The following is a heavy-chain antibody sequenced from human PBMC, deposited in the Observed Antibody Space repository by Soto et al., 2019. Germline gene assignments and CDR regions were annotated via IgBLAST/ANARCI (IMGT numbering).Heavy chain of an antibody. D-gene: IGHD2-8*01. CDR1: GYTFSRYG. J-gene: IGHJ6*02. CDR3: AKNGQPPYYYYGMDV. V-gene: IGHV1-18*01. CDR2: ISGYNGDT. Sequence: QGQLVQFGPEVKKPGASVKVSCKTSGYTFSRYGISWVRQAPGQGLEWMGWISGYNGDTNYAQKVQGRVTMTIDTSTYTAYMELRSLTSDDTAIYYCAKNGQPPYYYYGMDVWGQGTTVTVSS.